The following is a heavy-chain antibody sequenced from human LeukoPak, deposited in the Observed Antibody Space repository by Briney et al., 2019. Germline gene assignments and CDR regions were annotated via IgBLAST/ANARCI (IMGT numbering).Heavy chain of an antibody. V-gene: IGHV3-7*01. CDR3: ARDGYASGSHDY. CDR2: IKGDGSEK. CDR1: GFTFSDYW. J-gene: IGHJ4*02. D-gene: IGHD3-10*01. Sequence: GGSLRLSCAASGFTFSDYWMHWVRQAPGKGLEWVANIKGDGSEKNYVDSVRGRFTITRDNAKNSLYLQMNSLRPEDMAVYYCARDGYASGSHDYWGQGTLVTVSS.